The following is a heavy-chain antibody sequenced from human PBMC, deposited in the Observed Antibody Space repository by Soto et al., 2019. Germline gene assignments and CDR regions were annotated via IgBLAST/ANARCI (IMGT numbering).Heavy chain of an antibody. J-gene: IGHJ6*02. CDR3: ARTYMVRGVITADYYYYGMDV. Sequence: GASVKVSCKASGCTFSSYAISWVRQAPGQGLAWMGGIIPIFGTANYAQKFQGRVTITADKSTSTAYMELSSLRSEDTAVYYCARTYMVRGVITADYYYYGMDVWGQGTTVTVSS. CDR2: IIPIFGTA. D-gene: IGHD3-10*01. CDR1: GCTFSSYA. V-gene: IGHV1-69*06.